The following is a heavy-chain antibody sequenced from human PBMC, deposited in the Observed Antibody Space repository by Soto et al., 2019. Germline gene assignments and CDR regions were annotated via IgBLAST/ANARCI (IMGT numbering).Heavy chain of an antibody. J-gene: IGHJ5*02. CDR2: IVVGSGNT. CDR3: AASCITIVRGKGVPNWFDP. D-gene: IGHD3-10*01. V-gene: IGHV1-58*01. Sequence: SVKVSCKASGFTFTSSAVQWVRQARGQRLEWIGWIVVGSGNTNYAQKFQERVTITRDMSTSTAYMELSSLRSEDTAVYYCAASCITIVRGKGVPNWFDPWGQGTLVTVSS. CDR1: GFTFTSSA.